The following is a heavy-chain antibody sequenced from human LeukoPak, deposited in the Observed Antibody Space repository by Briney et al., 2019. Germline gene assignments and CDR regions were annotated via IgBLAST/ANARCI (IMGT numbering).Heavy chain of an antibody. Sequence: PGGSLRLSCAASGFTFSSYAMSWVRQAPGKGLEWVSSISSSSSYIYYADSVKGRFTISRDNAKNSLYLQMNSLRAEDTAVYYCARDPVYGGYPYYFDYWGQGTLVTVSS. CDR3: ARDPVYGGYPYYFDY. CDR2: ISSSSSYI. CDR1: GFTFSSYA. J-gene: IGHJ4*02. V-gene: IGHV3-21*01. D-gene: IGHD5-12*01.